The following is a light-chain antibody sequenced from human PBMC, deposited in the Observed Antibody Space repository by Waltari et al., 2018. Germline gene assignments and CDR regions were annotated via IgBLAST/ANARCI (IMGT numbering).Light chain of an antibody. J-gene: IGKJ4*01. V-gene: IGKV4-1*01. CDR2: WAS. CDR1: QSVLYSSTNKNY. Sequence: DIVMTQSPDSLAVSLGERATINCKSSQSVLYSSTNKNYLAWYQQKPGQPPKLLFYWASTRASGVPDRFSGSGSGTDFTLTISSLQAEDVAVYYCQQYYSTPLTFGGGTKVEIK. CDR3: QQYYSTPLT.